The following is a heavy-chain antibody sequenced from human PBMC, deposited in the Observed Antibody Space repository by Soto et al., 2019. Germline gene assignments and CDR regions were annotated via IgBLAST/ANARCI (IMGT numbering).Heavy chain of an antibody. D-gene: IGHD2-21*02. CDR1: GFTFSTYA. Sequence: EVRLLESGGGLVQPGGSLRLSCAASGFTFSTYAMNWVCLAPGKGPEWVSVISGGGVSAYYADSVRGRFTISRDHSSDTLYQQMNSLRADDTAVYYCAKDIAVVTTFPARYFDYWRQGTLVTVSS. CDR3: AKDIAVVTTFPARYFDY. CDR2: ISGGGVSA. V-gene: IGHV3-23*01. J-gene: IGHJ4*02.